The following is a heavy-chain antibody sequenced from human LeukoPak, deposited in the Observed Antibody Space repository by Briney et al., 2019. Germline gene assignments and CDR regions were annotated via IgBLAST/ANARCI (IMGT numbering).Heavy chain of an antibody. V-gene: IGHV1-46*01. CDR2: INPSGGST. CDR3: ARDAATIGKSFDY. J-gene: IGHJ4*02. D-gene: IGHD5-12*01. Sequence: ASVKVSCKASGYTFTSYYMHLVRQAPGQGLEWMGIINPSGGSTSYAQKFQGRVTMTRDMSTSTVYMELSSLRSEDTAVYYCARDAATIGKSFDYWGQGTLVTVSS. CDR1: GYTFTSYY.